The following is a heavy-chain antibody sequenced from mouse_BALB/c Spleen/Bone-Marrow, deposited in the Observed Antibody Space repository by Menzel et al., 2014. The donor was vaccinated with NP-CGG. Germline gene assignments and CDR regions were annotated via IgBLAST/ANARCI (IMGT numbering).Heavy chain of an antibody. D-gene: IGHD2-14*01. CDR2: IDPYSGGT. J-gene: IGHJ2*01. CDR3: SRGVLAYFDY. CDR1: GYAFTNYN. Sequence: VQLQQSGPELVKPGASVKVSCKASGYAFTNYNMNWVKQSHGKSLEWIGYIDPYSGGTNYNQKFRGKATLTVDKSSSTAYMHLNSLISEDSAVYYCSRGVLAYFDYWGQGTTLTVSS. V-gene: IGHV1S135*01.